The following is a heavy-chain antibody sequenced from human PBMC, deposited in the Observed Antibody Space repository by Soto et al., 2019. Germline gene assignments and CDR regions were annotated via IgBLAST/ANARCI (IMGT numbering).Heavy chain of an antibody. CDR3: ASHGIAEAGWVYFDY. CDR2: IIPIFGTA. Sequence: VSYQDSACSFHRYAIILVRLAPRQGLEWMGGIIPIFGTANYAQKFQGRVTITADESTSTAYMELSSLRSEDTAVYYCASHGIAEAGWVYFDYWGLGTLVTVSS. V-gene: IGHV1-69*01. J-gene: IGHJ4*02. D-gene: IGHD6-13*01. CDR1: ACSFHRYA.